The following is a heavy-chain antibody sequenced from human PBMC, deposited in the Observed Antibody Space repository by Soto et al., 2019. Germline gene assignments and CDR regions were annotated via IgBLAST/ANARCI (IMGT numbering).Heavy chain of an antibody. CDR3: ARGRYGDY. CDR1: GYTFTSYG. V-gene: IGHV1-18*01. D-gene: IGHD1-1*01. J-gene: IGHJ4*02. Sequence: QVHLVQSGAEVKKPGASVTVSCKGSGYTFTSYGITWVRQAPGQGLEWMVWISAHNVNTNYAQKLQGRVTVTRDTSTSTAYMELRILRSDDTAVYYCARGRYGDYWGQGALVTVSS. CDR2: ISAHNVNT.